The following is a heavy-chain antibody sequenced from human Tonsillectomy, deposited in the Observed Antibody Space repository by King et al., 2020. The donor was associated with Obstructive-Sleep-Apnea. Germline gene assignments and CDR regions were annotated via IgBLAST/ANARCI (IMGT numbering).Heavy chain of an antibody. CDR1: GFTFSSYG. J-gene: IGHJ3*02. CDR2: TCYDGRNK. V-gene: IGHV3-33*06. Sequence: QLVQSGGGVVQPGRSLRLSCSASGFTFSSYGMHWVRQTPGKGLEWVAVTCYDGRNKYYADAVKGRFNISRYNSKNSLYLQMNSLRAEDTAVYYCAKGISPLDAFDIWGQGTMVTVSS. CDR3: AKGISPLDAFDI. D-gene: IGHD2/OR15-2a*01.